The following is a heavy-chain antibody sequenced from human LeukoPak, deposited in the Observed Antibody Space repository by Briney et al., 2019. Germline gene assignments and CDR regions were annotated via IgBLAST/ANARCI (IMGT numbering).Heavy chain of an antibody. CDR3: ARGLAAAARE. D-gene: IGHD6-13*01. J-gene: IGHJ4*02. CDR1: GGSISSSSYY. V-gene: IGHV4-39*01. Sequence: SETLSLTCTVSGGSISSSSYYWGWIRQPPGKGLEWIGSVYYSGSTYYNPSLKSRVTISVDTSKNQFSLKLSSVTAADTAVYYCARGLAAAAREWGQGTLVTVSS. CDR2: VYYSGST.